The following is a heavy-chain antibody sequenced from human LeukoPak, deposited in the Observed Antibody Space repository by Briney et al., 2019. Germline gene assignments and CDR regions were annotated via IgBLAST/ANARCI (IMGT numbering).Heavy chain of an antibody. CDR2: IYHSGST. CDR3: ARVYRYYYCYYYMDV. CDR1: GYSISSGYY. D-gene: IGHD1-14*01. Sequence: SETLSLTCTVSGYSISSGYYWGWIRQPPGKGLEWIGSIYHSGSTYYNPSLKSRVTISVDTSKNQFSLKLSSVTAADTAVYYCARVYRYYYCYYYMDVWGKGTTVTVSS. V-gene: IGHV4-38-2*02. J-gene: IGHJ6*03.